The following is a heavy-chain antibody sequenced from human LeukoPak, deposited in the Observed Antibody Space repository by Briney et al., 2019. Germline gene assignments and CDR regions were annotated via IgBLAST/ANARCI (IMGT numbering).Heavy chain of an antibody. D-gene: IGHD1-26*01. CDR1: GFTFSSYA. CDR2: ISGSGGST. Sequence: GGSLRLSCAASGFTFSSYAMSWVPQAPGKGLEWVSAISGSGGSTYYADSVKGRFTISRDNSKNTLYLQMNSLRAEDTAVHYCAKDLLVGATTWTYWGQGTLVTVSS. V-gene: IGHV3-23*01. CDR3: AKDLLVGATTWTY. J-gene: IGHJ4*01.